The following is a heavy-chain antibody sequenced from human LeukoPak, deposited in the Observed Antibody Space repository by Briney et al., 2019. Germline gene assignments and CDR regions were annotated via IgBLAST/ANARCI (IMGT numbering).Heavy chain of an antibody. V-gene: IGHV1-46*01. CDR2: INPSVGST. J-gene: IGHJ4*02. Sequence: ASVKVSCKAPGYTFTSYYMHWVRQAPGQGLEWMGIINPSVGSTIYAQKFQGRVTMTRDTSTSTVYMELSSLRSEDTAVYYCARPYSSGWYGSYYWGQGTLVTVSS. CDR3: ARPYSSGWYGSYY. CDR1: GYTFTSYY. D-gene: IGHD6-19*01.